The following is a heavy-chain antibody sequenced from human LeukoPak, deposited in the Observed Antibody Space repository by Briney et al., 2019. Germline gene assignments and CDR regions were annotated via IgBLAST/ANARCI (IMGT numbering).Heavy chain of an antibody. D-gene: IGHD6-19*01. CDR1: GFTFSSFSSYN. V-gene: IGHV3-21*01. J-gene: IGHJ4*02. CDR2: ITSGNYI. CDR3: ARDLSGWYDY. Sequence: PGGSLRLSCAASGFTFSSFSSYNMNWVRQAPGKGLEWVSSITSGNYIYHADSVKGRFTISRDNAKNSLYLQMNSLRAEDTGVYYCARDLSGWYDYWGQGTLVTVSS.